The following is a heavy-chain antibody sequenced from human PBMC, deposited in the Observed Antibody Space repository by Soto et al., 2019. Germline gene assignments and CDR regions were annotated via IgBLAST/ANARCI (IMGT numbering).Heavy chain of an antibody. CDR2: IDPSSGFT. Sequence: ASVKVSCKASGYTFTSHYINWVRQAPGQGLEWMGVIDPSSGFTSFAQNLQGRVAMTRDTSTSTVYMELSSLRSEDTAVYYCARSGCGADCSLDYWGQGTLVTVSS. CDR1: GYTFTSHY. D-gene: IGHD2-21*02. CDR3: ARSGCGADCSLDY. J-gene: IGHJ4*02. V-gene: IGHV1-46*01.